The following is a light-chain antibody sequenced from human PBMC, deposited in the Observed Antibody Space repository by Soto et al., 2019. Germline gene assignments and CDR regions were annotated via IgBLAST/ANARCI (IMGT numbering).Light chain of an antibody. Sequence: EILMTQSPATLSVSPRERATLSCRASQSVSSNFAWYQQKPGQAPRLLIYGASTRATGIPARFSGSGSGTEFTLTINSLQSEDFAVYYCQHYNNWPYTFGQGTKLEIK. CDR2: GAS. CDR3: QHYNNWPYT. J-gene: IGKJ2*01. V-gene: IGKV3D-15*01. CDR1: QSVSSN.